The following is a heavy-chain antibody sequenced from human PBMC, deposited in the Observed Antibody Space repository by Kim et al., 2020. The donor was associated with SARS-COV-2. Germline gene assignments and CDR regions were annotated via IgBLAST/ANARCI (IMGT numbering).Heavy chain of an antibody. CDR1: GYTFTSYG. J-gene: IGHJ6*02. V-gene: IGHV1-18*01. Sequence: ASVKVSCKASGYTFTSYGISWVRQAPGQGLEWMGWISAYNGNTNYAQKLQGRVTMTTDTSTSTTYMELRSLRSDDTAVYYCARSEDIVVVPAAPPIGYYGMDVWGQGTTVTVSS. D-gene: IGHD2-2*01. CDR2: ISAYNGNT. CDR3: ARSEDIVVVPAAPPIGYYGMDV.